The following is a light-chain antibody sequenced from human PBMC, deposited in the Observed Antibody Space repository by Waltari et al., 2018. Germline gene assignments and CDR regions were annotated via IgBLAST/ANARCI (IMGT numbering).Light chain of an antibody. Sequence: ETVMTQSPATLSVSPGERATLSCRASQTVSSNLAWYQQKPGQAPRLLIYGASTTSTVNPARFIGSVSGTQFTLTISSLQSEDFAVYYCQQYNNWPPWTFGQGTKVEIK. CDR2: GAS. CDR3: QQYNNWPPWT. J-gene: IGKJ1*01. V-gene: IGKV3-15*01. CDR1: QTVSSN.